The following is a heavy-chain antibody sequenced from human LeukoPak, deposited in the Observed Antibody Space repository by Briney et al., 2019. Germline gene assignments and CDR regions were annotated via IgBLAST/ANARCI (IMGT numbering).Heavy chain of an antibody. J-gene: IGHJ4*02. Sequence: GGSLRLSCAASEFTFSDYYMSWIRQAPGKGLEWVSYISYSGDTIYYADSVKGRFTVSRDNAKNSLYLQMNSLRVEDTAVYYCARLGIITAAGSNDYWGQGTLVTVSS. D-gene: IGHD6-13*01. CDR3: ARLGIITAAGSNDY. V-gene: IGHV3-11*01. CDR1: EFTFSDYY. CDR2: ISYSGDTI.